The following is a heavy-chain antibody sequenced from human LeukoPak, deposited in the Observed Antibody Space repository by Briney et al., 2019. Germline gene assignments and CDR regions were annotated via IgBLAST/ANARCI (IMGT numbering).Heavy chain of an antibody. Sequence: GGSLRLSCAASGFTFSSYGMHWVRQAPGKGLDWVAFIHHDGSNKYYTDSVKGRFTISRDNARNSLYLQMNSLRAEDTAVYFCVRDYCSSTSCSGRYYYYMDVWGKGTTVTVSS. CDR2: IHHDGSNK. D-gene: IGHD2-2*01. CDR3: VRDYCSSTSCSGRYYYYMDV. CDR1: GFTFSSYG. V-gene: IGHV3-30*02. J-gene: IGHJ6*03.